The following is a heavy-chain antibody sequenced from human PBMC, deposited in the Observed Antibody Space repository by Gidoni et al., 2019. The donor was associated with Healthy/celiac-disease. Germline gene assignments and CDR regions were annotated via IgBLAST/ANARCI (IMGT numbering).Heavy chain of an antibody. CDR1: GFTFSSYS. V-gene: IGHV3-21*01. CDR3: ARDPRIAVAGDFDY. Sequence: EVQLVESGGGLVKPGGSLRLSCAASGFTFSSYSMNWVRQAPGKGLEWVSSISSSSSYIYYADSVKGRFTISRDNAKNSLYLQMNSLRAEDTAVYYCARDPRIAVAGDFDYWGQGTLVTVSS. J-gene: IGHJ4*02. D-gene: IGHD6-19*01. CDR2: ISSSSSYI.